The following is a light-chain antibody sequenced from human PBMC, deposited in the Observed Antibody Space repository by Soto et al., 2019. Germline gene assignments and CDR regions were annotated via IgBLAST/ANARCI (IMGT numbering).Light chain of an antibody. Sequence: QSALTQPPSASGSPGQSVTISCTGTSSDVGHYNSVSWYQQHPGKAPKLVIYEVTKRPSGVPDRFSGSKSGNTASLTVSSLHAEDEADYYCSSYAGGDNHYVFGTGTKVTVL. CDR3: SSYAGGDNHYV. CDR2: EVT. CDR1: SSDVGHYNS. V-gene: IGLV2-8*01. J-gene: IGLJ1*01.